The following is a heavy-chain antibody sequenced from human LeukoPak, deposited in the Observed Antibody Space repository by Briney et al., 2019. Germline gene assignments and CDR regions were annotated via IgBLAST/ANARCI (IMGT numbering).Heavy chain of an antibody. Sequence: GASVKVSSKASGYTFTGYYMHRVRRAPGQGLEWMGWINPNSGGTNYAQKFQGRVTMTRDTSISTAYMELSRLRSDDTAVYYCARDLTRWLQFYGYWGQGTLVTVSS. D-gene: IGHD5-24*01. CDR2: INPNSGGT. CDR1: GYTFTGYY. V-gene: IGHV1-2*02. J-gene: IGHJ4*02. CDR3: ARDLTRWLQFYGY.